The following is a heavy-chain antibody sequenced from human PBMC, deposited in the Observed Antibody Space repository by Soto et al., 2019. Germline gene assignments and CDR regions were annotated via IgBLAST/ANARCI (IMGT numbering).Heavy chain of an antibody. CDR2: ISYSGGT. V-gene: IGHV4-31*03. D-gene: IGHD3-10*01. Sequence: TSETLSLTCTVSGGSISIGGYYWSWIRQHPGKGLEWIGYISYSGGTYYNPSLKSRVTISVDTSKNQFSLKLSSVTAADTAVYYCARQSSYYYASGSYYRPQDYWGQGTLVTVSS. CDR3: ARQSSYYYASGSYYRPQDY. J-gene: IGHJ4*02. CDR1: GGSISIGGYY.